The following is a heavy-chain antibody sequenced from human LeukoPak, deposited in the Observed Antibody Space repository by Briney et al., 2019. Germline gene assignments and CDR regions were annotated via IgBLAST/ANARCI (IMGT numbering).Heavy chain of an antibody. V-gene: IGHV1-3*01. Sequence: ASVKVSCKPSGYTFTQFAINWMRQAPGQRLEWMGWINAGNGNTKYSQKFQGRVTITRDTSASTAYMELSSLRSEDTAVYYCARVITYDSSGYYYWGQGTLVTVSS. D-gene: IGHD3-22*01. CDR2: INAGNGNT. CDR1: GYTFTQFA. J-gene: IGHJ4*02. CDR3: ARVITYDSSGYYY.